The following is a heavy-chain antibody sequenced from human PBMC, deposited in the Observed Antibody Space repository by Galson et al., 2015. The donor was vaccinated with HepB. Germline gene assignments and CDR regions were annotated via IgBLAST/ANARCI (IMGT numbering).Heavy chain of an antibody. Sequence: SLRLSCAASGFIFSSCAMHWVRQAPGKGLEWVAVIWYDGSNKYYADSVRGRFTISRDNSRNMLYLQMNNLRAEDTAVYYCVREKGEGGGDCLDYWGQGTLVTVSS. V-gene: IGHV3-33*01. CDR1: GFIFSSCA. CDR3: VREKGEGGGDCLDY. D-gene: IGHD2-21*02. J-gene: IGHJ4*02. CDR2: IWYDGSNK.